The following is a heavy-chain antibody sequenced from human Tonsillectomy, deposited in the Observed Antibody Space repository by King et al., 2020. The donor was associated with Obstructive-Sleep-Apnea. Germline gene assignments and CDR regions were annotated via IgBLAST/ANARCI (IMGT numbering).Heavy chain of an antibody. CDR1: VFSLSNHRMG. D-gene: IGHD3-16*01. CDR2: SFSSDAK. J-gene: IGHJ4*02. V-gene: IGHV2-26*01. CDR3: ARIVYDSTLHSDY. Sequence: TLKESGPVLVKPTETLTLTCTVSVFSLSNHRMGVSWIRHPPGKALEWLAHSFSSDAKSSSTSRKGRLTISKDTAQSQVVLTMTNMDPVDTATYYCARIVYDSTLHSDYWGQGTLVTVSS.